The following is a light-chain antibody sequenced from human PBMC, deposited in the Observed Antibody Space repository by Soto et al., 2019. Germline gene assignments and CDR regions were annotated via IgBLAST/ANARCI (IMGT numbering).Light chain of an antibody. V-gene: IGKV2-28*01. CDR2: LGS. Sequence: IVLTQSPLFLPVTPGEPASLSCRSSQSLLGSGGHNYLDWYVQKPGQSPQFVIFLGSHRPSGVPDRFSGSGSGTDFTLKISRVEAEDVGVYFCMQALQTPRTFGQGTRVEI. CDR1: QSLLGSGGHNY. CDR3: MQALQTPRT. J-gene: IGKJ1*01.